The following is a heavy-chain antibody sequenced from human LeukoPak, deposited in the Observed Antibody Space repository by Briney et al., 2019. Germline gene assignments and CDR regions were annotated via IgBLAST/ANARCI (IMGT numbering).Heavy chain of an antibody. J-gene: IGHJ4*02. Sequence: GGSLTLSCEASGFTFSGNWMSWVRQAPGKGLEWVASVNPDGSQKLYVDSVKGRFTISRDNTKSSLYLQVNSLGAEDTAMYYCAKLLGTVTTYDSWGQGTRVTVSS. CDR1: GFTFSGNW. D-gene: IGHD1-1*01. CDR2: VNPDGSQK. V-gene: IGHV3-7*01. CDR3: AKLLGTVTTYDS.